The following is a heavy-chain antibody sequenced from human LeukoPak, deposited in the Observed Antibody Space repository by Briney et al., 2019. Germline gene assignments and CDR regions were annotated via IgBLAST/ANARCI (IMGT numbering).Heavy chain of an antibody. CDR1: GFTFSSYS. CDR2: ISSSSSYI. CDR3: ARAWKYQLLPFDY. J-gene: IGHJ4*02. Sequence: GGSLRLSCAASGFTFSSYSMNWVRQAPGKGLEWVSSISSSSSYIYYADSVKGRFTISRDNAKNSLYLQMNSLRAEDTAVYYCARAWKYQLLPFDYWGQGTLVTVSS. V-gene: IGHV3-21*01. D-gene: IGHD2-2*01.